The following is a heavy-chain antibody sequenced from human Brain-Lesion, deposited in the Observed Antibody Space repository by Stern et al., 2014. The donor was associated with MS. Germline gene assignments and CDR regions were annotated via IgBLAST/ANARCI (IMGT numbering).Heavy chain of an antibody. CDR2: INYRRNP. D-gene: IGHD3-22*01. Sequence: VQLVESGPGLVKPSETLSLTCTVSYDSLSRYYWTWLRQPPGKGLEWIGYINYRRNPNYNPALKSRVTISVDTSKNQFSLKLTSVTAADTAVYYCARALSDYHDSTPGYWGQGTLVTVSS. J-gene: IGHJ4*02. CDR1: YDSLSRYY. V-gene: IGHV4-59*01. CDR3: ARALSDYHDSTPGY.